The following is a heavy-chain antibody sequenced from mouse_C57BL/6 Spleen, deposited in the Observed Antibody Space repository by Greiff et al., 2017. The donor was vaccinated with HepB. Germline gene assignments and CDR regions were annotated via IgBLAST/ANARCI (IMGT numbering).Heavy chain of an antibody. CDR3: ARWGTTVVAQGYFDY. Sequence: QVQLQQPGAELVMPGASVKLSCKASGYTFTSYWMHWVKQRPGQGLEWIGEIDPSDSYTNYNQKFKGKSTLTVDKSSRTAYMQLSSLTSEDSAVYYCARWGTTVVAQGYFDYWGQGTTLTVSS. J-gene: IGHJ2*01. CDR2: IDPSDSYT. D-gene: IGHD1-1*01. CDR1: GYTFTSYW. V-gene: IGHV1-69*01.